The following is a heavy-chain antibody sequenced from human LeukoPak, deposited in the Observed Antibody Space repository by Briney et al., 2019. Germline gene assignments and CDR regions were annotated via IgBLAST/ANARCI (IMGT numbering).Heavy chain of an antibody. CDR1: GYTFTSYG. CDR2: ISAYNGNT. J-gene: IGHJ4*02. Sequence: GASVKVSCKASGYTFTSYGISWVRQAPGQGLEWMGRISAYNGNTNYAQKLQGRVTMTTDTSTSTAYMELRSLRSDDTAVYYCAREAERTYYDFWSGYPYWGQGTLVTVSS. CDR3: AREAERTYYDFWSGYPY. V-gene: IGHV1-18*01. D-gene: IGHD3-3*01.